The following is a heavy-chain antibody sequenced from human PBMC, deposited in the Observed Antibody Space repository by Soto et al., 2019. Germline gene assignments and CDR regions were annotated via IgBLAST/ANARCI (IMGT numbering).Heavy chain of an antibody. Sequence: GGSLRLSCAVSGFTFNSHAMHWVRQAPGKGLEWVAVISYDGANKYYGDSVKGRFTISRDNSRNTLFLQMDSLRPEDTAVYYCARGPGSCSCTTCYTVDFWGRGTLVTVSS. J-gene: IGHJ4*02. CDR1: GFTFNSHA. CDR3: ARGPGSCSCTTCYTVDF. CDR2: ISYDGANK. D-gene: IGHD2-2*02. V-gene: IGHV3-30-3*02.